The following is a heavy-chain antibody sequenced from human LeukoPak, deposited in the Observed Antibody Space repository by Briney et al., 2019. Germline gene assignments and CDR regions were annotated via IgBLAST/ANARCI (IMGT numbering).Heavy chain of an antibody. D-gene: IGHD2-2*02. CDR3: ARDGTRYCSSTSCYSGYYFYGMDV. J-gene: IGHJ6*02. Sequence: GGSLRLSCAASGFTFSDSYMSWIRQAPGKGLEWASYINRGSTIYYADSVKGRFTISRDNAQNSLYLQMHSLRAEDTAVYYCARDGTRYCSSTSCYSGYYFYGMDVWGQGTTVTVSS. CDR1: GFTFSDSY. V-gene: IGHV3-11*01. CDR2: INRGSTI.